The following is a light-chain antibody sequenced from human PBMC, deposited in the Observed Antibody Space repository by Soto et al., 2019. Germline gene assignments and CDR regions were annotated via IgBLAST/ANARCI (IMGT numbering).Light chain of an antibody. CDR1: SSDVGGYNY. CDR3: SSYTSSSLHV. V-gene: IGLV2-14*03. CDR2: DVS. J-gene: IGLJ1*01. Sequence: QSVLTQPASVSGSPGQSITISCTGTSSDVGGYNYVSWYQQHPGKAPKLMIYDVSNRLSGVSNRFSGSKSGNTASLTISGRQAEDEADYYCSSYTSSSLHVFGTGTKLTVL.